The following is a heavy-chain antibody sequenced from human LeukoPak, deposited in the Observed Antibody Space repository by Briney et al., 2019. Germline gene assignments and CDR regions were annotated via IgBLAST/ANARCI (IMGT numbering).Heavy chain of an antibody. CDR1: GGTFIMYS. Sequence: SVTVSFKASGGTFIMYSISWVRQAPGQGVEWMGGIIALFGTANYAQKFQGRVTITRNTSISTAYMELTDLRSEDTAVYYCARVTATGTWTFDIWGQGTTVTVSS. V-gene: IGHV1-69*05. CDR2: IIALFGTA. CDR3: ARVTATGTWTFDI. J-gene: IGHJ3*02. D-gene: IGHD1-7*01.